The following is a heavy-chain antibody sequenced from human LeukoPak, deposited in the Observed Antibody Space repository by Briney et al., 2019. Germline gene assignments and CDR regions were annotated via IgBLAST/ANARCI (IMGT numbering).Heavy chain of an antibody. J-gene: IGHJ4*02. CDR2: VYQSGTT. CDR3: ARIFIRNGYSSYFDC. Sequence: SETLSLTCTVSGFSISSGHYWGWVRQPPGAGLEWIGSVYQSGTTYYNPSLKSRVTTSVDMSKNQFSMRLRPVTAADTAVYYCARIFIRNGYSSYFDCWGQGTLVTVSS. V-gene: IGHV4-38-2*02. D-gene: IGHD5-18*01. CDR1: GFSISSGHY.